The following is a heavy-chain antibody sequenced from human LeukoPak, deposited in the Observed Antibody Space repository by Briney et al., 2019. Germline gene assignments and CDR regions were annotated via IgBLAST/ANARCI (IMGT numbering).Heavy chain of an antibody. D-gene: IGHD1-26*01. Sequence: GASVKVSCKASGYTFTGYYMHWVRQAPGQGLEWMGWINPNSGGTNYAQKFQGRVTMTRDTSISTAYMELSRLRSDDTAVYYCASYSGSYPSDFDYWGQGTLVTVSS. V-gene: IGHV1-2*02. J-gene: IGHJ4*02. CDR1: GYTFTGYY. CDR3: ASYSGSYPSDFDY. CDR2: INPNSGGT.